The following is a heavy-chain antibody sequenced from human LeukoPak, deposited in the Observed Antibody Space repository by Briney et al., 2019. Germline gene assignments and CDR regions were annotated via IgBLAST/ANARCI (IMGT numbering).Heavy chain of an antibody. CDR3: AKSTTVTGDGYYFDY. Sequence: GGSLRLSCVGSGFTFSNYAMTWVRQGPGKGLEWVANIKQDGSEKYYVDSVKGRFTISRDNAKNSLYLQMNSLRAEDTAVYYCAKSTTVTGDGYYFDYWGQGTLVTVSS. CDR1: GFTFSNYA. V-gene: IGHV3-7*01. J-gene: IGHJ4*02. CDR2: IKQDGSEK. D-gene: IGHD4-17*01.